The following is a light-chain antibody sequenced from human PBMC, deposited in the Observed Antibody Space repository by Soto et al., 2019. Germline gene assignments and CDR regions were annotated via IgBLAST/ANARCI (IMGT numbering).Light chain of an antibody. V-gene: IGKV3-11*01. J-gene: IGKJ1*01. CDR3: QQRSNWPRT. CDR2: DAS. Sequence: EIVLTQSPATLSLSPGERATLSCSASQSVSSNLAWYQHKPGQAPRLLIYDASNRATGIPDRFSGSGSGTDFTLTISSLEPEDLAAYYCQQRSNWPRTFGQGTKVEIK. CDR1: QSVSSN.